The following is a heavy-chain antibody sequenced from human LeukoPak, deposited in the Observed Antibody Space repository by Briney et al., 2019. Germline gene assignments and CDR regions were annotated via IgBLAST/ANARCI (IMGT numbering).Heavy chain of an antibody. D-gene: IGHD3-16*01. J-gene: IGHJ4*02. CDR3: ARDYD. V-gene: IGHV3-7*04. Sequence: GGSLRLSCAASGXAFSSSWMTWVRQAPGKGLEWVANIKADGSETLYVDSVKGRFTISRDNAKNSVFLQMNSLRVEDTAVYFCARDYDWGQGTLVTVSS. CDR2: IKADGSET. CDR1: GXAFSSSW.